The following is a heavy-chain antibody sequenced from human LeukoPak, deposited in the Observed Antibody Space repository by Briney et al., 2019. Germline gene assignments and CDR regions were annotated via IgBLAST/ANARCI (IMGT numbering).Heavy chain of an antibody. J-gene: IGHJ4*02. D-gene: IGHD3-22*01. CDR1: GYTFTGYY. CDR2: INPNSGGT. V-gene: IGHV1-2*06. Sequence: ASVKVSCKASGYTFTGYYMHWVRQAPGQGLEWMGRINPNSGGTNYAQKFQGRVTMTRGTSISTAYMELSRLRSDDTAVYYCATLIRIDYDSSGYVGDYWGQGTLVTVSS. CDR3: ATLIRIDYDSSGYVGDY.